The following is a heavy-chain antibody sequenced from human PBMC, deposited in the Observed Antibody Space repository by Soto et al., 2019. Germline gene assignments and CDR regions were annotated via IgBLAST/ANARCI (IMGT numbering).Heavy chain of an antibody. J-gene: IGHJ4*02. V-gene: IGHV3-23*01. CDR1: GFSFSSYA. CDR3: AKEFYYDASGQYSDLYFDS. D-gene: IGHD3-22*01. Sequence: PGGSLRLSCAASGFSFSSYAMSWVRQAPPQGLEWVSSISTRGGRTYYADSVQGRFSISRDNSANAVYLDMDNLRAEDTGIYYCAKEFYYDASGQYSDLYFDSWGQGALVIVSS. CDR2: ISTRGGRT.